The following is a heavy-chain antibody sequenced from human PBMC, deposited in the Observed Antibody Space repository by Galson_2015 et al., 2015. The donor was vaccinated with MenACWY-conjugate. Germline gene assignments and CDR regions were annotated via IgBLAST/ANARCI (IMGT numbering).Heavy chain of an antibody. CDR1: GFSLSTSGVG. CDR3: AHRLGGSYYRAFDY. Sequence: LVKPTQTLTLTCTFSGFSLSTSGVGVGWIRQPPGKALEWLALIYWDDEKRYSPSLKSRLTITKDTSKNQVVLAMTNMDPVDTATYYCAHRLGGSYYRAFDYWGQGTLVTVSS. D-gene: IGHD1-26*01. CDR2: IYWDDEK. J-gene: IGHJ4*02. V-gene: IGHV2-5*02.